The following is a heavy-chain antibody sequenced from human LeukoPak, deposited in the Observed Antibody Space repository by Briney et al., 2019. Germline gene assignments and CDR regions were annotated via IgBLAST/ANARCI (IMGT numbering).Heavy chain of an antibody. V-gene: IGHV4-59*08. Sequence: PSETLSLTCTVSGGSISSYYWSWIRQPPGKRLEWIGYIYYSVSTNYNPSLKSRVTISVDTSKNQFSLKLTSVTAADTAVYYCARRMYGSSFDYWGQGTLVTVSS. D-gene: IGHD6-6*01. J-gene: IGHJ4*02. CDR1: GGSISSYY. CDR3: ARRMYGSSFDY. CDR2: IYYSVST.